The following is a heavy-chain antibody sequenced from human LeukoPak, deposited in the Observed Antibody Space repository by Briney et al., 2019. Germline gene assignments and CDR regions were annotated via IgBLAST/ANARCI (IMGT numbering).Heavy chain of an antibody. J-gene: IGHJ6*03. D-gene: IGHD3-3*01. CDR2: IIPIFGTA. V-gene: IGHV1-69*13. CDR1: GGTFSSYA. Sequence: ASVKVSCKASGGTFSSYAISWVRQAPGQGLEWMGGIIPIFGTANYAQKFQGRVTITADESTSTAYMELSSLRSEDTAVYYCARHLRPPYDSSSFYYYYYMDVWGKGTTVTVSS. CDR3: ARHLRPPYDSSSFYYYYYMDV.